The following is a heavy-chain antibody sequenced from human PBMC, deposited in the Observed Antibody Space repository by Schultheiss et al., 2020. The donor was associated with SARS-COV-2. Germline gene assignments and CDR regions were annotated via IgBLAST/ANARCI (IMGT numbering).Heavy chain of an antibody. CDR1: GFTFSSYG. D-gene: IGHD1-26*01. Sequence: GESLKISCAASGFTFSSYGMHWVRQAPGKGLEWVAVISYDGSNKYYADSVKGRFTISRDNAKNSLYLQMNSLRAEDTAVYYCARGTSGSWDTGSFDYWGQGTLVTVSS. V-gene: IGHV3-33*05. CDR3: ARGTSGSWDTGSFDY. J-gene: IGHJ4*02. CDR2: ISYDGSNK.